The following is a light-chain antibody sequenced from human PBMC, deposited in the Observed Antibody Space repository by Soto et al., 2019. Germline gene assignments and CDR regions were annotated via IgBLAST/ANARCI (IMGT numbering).Light chain of an antibody. CDR3: HQRSGWPQT. CDR2: DSS. J-gene: IGKJ1*01. CDR1: QTINSY. V-gene: IGKV3-11*01. Sequence: EIVLTQSPATLSLSPGERATLSCRASQTINSYLAWYQQKPCQAPRLLIYDSSNRATGISARFSGSGSGTDFTLTISSLETEDFGVYYCHQRSGWPQTFGQGTKVEIK.